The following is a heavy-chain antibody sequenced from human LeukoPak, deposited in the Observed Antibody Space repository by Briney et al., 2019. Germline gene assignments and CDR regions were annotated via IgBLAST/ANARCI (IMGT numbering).Heavy chain of an antibody. V-gene: IGHV4-59*01. CDR1: GGSISSYY. Sequence: SETLSLTCTVSGGSISSYYWSWIRQSPGKGLEWIGYIYYSGSTNYNPSLKSRVTISVDTSKNQFSLKLSSVTAADTAVYYCARDRPRDFWRGYYAPLAFDIWGQGTMVTVSS. CDR3: ARDRPRDFWRGYYAPLAFDI. CDR2: IYYSGST. D-gene: IGHD3-3*01. J-gene: IGHJ3*02.